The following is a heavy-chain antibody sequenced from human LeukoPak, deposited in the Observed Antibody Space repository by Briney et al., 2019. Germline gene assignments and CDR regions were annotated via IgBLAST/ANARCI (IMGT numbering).Heavy chain of an antibody. CDR1: GFTFNNYG. CDR2: ITSSGSGT. Sequence: GGSLRLSCAASGFTFNNYGVSWVRQAPGKRLEWVSTITSSGSGTYYADSVKGRFTISRDNAKNSLFLQMNSLRAEDTAVYYCGRPGEQWLLLPDYWGQGTLVTVSS. D-gene: IGHD6-19*01. J-gene: IGHJ4*02. V-gene: IGHV3-21*01. CDR3: GRPGEQWLLLPDY.